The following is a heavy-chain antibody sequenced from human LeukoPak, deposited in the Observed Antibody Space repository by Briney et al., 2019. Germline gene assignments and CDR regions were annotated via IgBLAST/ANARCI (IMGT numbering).Heavy chain of an antibody. CDR3: ARDDYYDSWYMDV. V-gene: IGHV3-21*01. CDR2: MSSSSSYI. D-gene: IGHD3-22*01. J-gene: IGHJ6*02. CDR1: GFTFSTYS. Sequence: PGGSLRLSCAASGFTFSTYSMNWVRQAPGKGLEWVSSMSSSSSYIYYADSVKGRFTISKDNAKNSLYLQMNSLRAEDTAVYYCARDDYYDSWYMDVWGQGTTVTVSS.